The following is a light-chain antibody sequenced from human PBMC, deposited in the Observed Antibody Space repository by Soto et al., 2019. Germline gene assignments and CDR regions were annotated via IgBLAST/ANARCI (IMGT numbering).Light chain of an antibody. Sequence: QSVLTQPPSVSGAPGQRVTISCTGSSSNIGAGYDVHWYLQLPGAAPKPLIYGNTNRPSGVPDRFSGSKSGTSASLAITGLRAEDEADYYCQSYASSPSANFVFGTGTKVTVL. V-gene: IGLV1-40*01. J-gene: IGLJ1*01. CDR1: SSNIGAGYD. CDR2: GNT. CDR3: QSYASSPSANFV.